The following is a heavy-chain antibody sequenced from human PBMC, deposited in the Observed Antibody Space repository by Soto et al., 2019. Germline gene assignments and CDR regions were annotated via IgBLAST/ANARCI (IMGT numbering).Heavy chain of an antibody. CDR1: GFTFSSYW. Sequence: EVQLVESGGGLVQPGESLRLSCAASGFTFSSYWMHWIRQAPGKGLVWVTRVSSDGSSTFYANSVKGRLTISRDNAKNTLYLQMNSLSDEDTAVYYCARGLPNYSFFDSWGQGTLVTVSS. CDR3: ARGLPNYSFFDS. J-gene: IGHJ4*02. V-gene: IGHV3-74*01. CDR2: VSSDGSST. D-gene: IGHD4-4*01.